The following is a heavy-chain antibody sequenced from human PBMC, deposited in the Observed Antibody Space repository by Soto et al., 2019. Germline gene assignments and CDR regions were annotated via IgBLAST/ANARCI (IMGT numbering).Heavy chain of an antibody. CDR2: IYYSGST. CDR3: ARTGFTYGTASV. D-gene: IGHD3-10*01. Sequence: SETLSLTCSVSGASISRGDYYWSWIREAPGKGLEWIGHIYYSGSTHYKASLKSRVTISVDTSKTQFSLNLTSVTAADTALYYCARTGFTYGTASVWGQGTQVTVSS. J-gene: IGHJ4*02. CDR1: GASISRGDYY. V-gene: IGHV4-30-4*01.